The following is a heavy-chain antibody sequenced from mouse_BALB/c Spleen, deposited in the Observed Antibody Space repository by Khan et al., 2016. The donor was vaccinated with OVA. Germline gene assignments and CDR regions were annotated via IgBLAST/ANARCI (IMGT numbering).Heavy chain of an antibody. Sequence: LVESGPELKKPGETVKISCKASGYTFTNYGVNWVKQTPGKGLKWMGWINTYTGEPTYADDFKGRFVFSLETSASTAYLQINNLKNEDTASYFCARKNYSYDRYFDVWGAGTTVTVSS. D-gene: IGHD2-12*01. CDR2: INTYTGEP. V-gene: IGHV9-3-1*01. CDR1: GYTFTNYG. J-gene: IGHJ1*01. CDR3: ARKNYSYDRYFDV.